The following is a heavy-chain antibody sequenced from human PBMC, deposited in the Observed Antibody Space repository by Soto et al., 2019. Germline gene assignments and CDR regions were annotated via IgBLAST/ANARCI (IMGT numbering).Heavy chain of an antibody. Sequence: EVQLVESGGGLVKPGGSLRLSCAASDFIFSNYHMNWIRQAPGKGLEWVSSISSGGDNVYYTASVNGRFTISRDNAKNSLFLQMNSLRAEDTAVYYRAGSYGPADSWGQGTLVTVSS. CDR2: ISSGGDNV. CDR1: DFIFSNYH. V-gene: IGHV3-21*02. CDR3: AGSYGPADS. D-gene: IGHD3-16*01. J-gene: IGHJ5*01.